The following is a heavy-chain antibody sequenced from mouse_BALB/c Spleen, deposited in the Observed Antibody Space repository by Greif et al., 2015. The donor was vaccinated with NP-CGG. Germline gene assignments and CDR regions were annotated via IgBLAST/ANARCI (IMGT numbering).Heavy chain of an antibody. V-gene: IGHV1-18*01. CDR2: INPYNGGT. CDR1: GYSFTGYI. Sequence: VQLKESGPELVKPGASMKISCKASGYSFTGYIMNWVKQSHGKNLEWIGLINPYNGGTSYNQKFKGKATLTVDKSSSTAYMELLSLTSEDSAVYYCARLPTVVGERYFDVWGAGTTVTVSS. J-gene: IGHJ1*01. CDR3: ARLPTVVGERYFDV. D-gene: IGHD1-1*01.